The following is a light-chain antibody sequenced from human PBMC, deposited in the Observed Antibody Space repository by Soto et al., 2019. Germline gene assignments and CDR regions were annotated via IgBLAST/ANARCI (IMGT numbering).Light chain of an antibody. V-gene: IGLV2-23*02. J-gene: IGLJ1*01. CDR1: SSDVGSYNL. CDR3: CSYVGIDTYV. CDR2: EVS. Sequence: QSVLTQPASVSGSPGQSITISCTGTSSDVGSYNLVSWYQQHPGKAPKLIIYEVSKRPSGISNRFSGSKSGNTASLTISGLQAADEADYYFCSYVGIDTYVFGTGTKVPVL.